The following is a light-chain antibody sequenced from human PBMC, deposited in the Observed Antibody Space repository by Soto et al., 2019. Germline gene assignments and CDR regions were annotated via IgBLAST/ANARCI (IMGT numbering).Light chain of an antibody. V-gene: IGLV4-69*01. J-gene: IGLJ3*02. CDR2: VNSDGSH. CDR3: QTWGTGIRV. Sequence: QPVLTQSPSASASLGASVKFTCTLRSGHSSYAIAWHQQQPEKGPRYLMKVNSDGSHSKGAGIPDRFSGSSSGAERYLTISSLQSEDEADYYCQTWGTGIRVFGGGTKLTVL. CDR1: SGHSSYA.